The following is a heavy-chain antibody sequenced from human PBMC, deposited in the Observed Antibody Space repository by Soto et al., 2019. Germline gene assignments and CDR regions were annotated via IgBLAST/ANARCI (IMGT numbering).Heavy chain of an antibody. V-gene: IGHV1-69*08. CDR1: GGTFSSYT. D-gene: IGHD2-2*01. J-gene: IGHJ6*04. Sequence: QVQLVQSGAEVKKPGSSVKVSCKASGGTFSSYTISWVRQAPGQGLEWMGRIIPILGIANYAQKFQGRVTITADKSTSTAYMELSSLRSEDTAVYYCARDRRQCSSTSWQHPPDVWGKGTTVTVSS. CDR3: ARDRRQCSSTSWQHPPDV. CDR2: IIPILGIA.